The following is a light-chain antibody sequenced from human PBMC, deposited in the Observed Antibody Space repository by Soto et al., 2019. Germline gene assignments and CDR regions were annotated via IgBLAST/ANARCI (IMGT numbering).Light chain of an antibody. J-gene: IGLJ1*01. Sequence: QSVLTQPASMSGSPGQSITISYTGTTNDIGDYNYVSWYQQHPGKAPKLIIYEVSKRPSGVSNRFSGSKSGNTASLTISGLQAEDESDYYCSSYTSSGTLYVFGTGTKVTVL. V-gene: IGLV2-14*01. CDR1: TNDIGDYNY. CDR3: SSYTSSGTLYV. CDR2: EVS.